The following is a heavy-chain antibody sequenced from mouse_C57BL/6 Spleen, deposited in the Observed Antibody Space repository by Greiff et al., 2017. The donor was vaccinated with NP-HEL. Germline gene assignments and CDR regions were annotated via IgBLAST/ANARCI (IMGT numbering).Heavy chain of an antibody. Sequence: VQLQQSGPELVKPGASVKISCKASGYSFTGYYMNWVKQSPEKSLEWIGEINPSTGGTTYNQKFKAKATLTVDKSSSTAYMQLKSLTSEDSAVYYCARSTYYSNWYFDVWGTGTTVTVSS. J-gene: IGHJ1*03. D-gene: IGHD2-5*01. CDR3: ARSTYYSNWYFDV. CDR1: GYSFTGYY. CDR2: INPSTGGT. V-gene: IGHV1-42*01.